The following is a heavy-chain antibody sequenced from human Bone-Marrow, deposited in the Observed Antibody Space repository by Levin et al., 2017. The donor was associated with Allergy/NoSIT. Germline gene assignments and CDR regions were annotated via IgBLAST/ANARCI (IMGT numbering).Heavy chain of an antibody. D-gene: IGHD3-16*01. V-gene: IGHV4-38-2*02. Sequence: SETLSLTCDVSGYFISSGYYWAWIRQPPGNGLEWIGSMYHSGTSYYNPSLKSRVTISVDTSKNQFSLNLRSVTAADTAVYYCARDAPEHMQSPDGGFDYWGQGTLVTVSS. CDR1: GYFISSGYY. CDR2: MYHSGTS. CDR3: ARDAPEHMQSPDGGFDY. J-gene: IGHJ4*02.